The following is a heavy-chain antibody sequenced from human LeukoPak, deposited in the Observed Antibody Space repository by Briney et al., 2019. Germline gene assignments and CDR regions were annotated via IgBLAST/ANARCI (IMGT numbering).Heavy chain of an antibody. CDR1: GGSISSYY. Sequence: SETLSLTCTVSGGSISSYYWSWIRQPPGKGLEWIGYIYYSGSTNYNPSLKSRVTISVDTSKNQFSLKLSSVTAADTAVYYCARDRTSGAYCGGDCYPEIWGQGTMVTVSS. CDR3: ARDRTSGAYCGGDCYPEI. J-gene: IGHJ3*02. D-gene: IGHD2-21*02. V-gene: IGHV4-59*01. CDR2: IYYSGST.